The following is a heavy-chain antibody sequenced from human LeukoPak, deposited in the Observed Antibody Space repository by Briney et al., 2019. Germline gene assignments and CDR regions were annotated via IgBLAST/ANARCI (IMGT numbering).Heavy chain of an antibody. Sequence: PGGSLRLSCAASGFTVSSNYMSWVRQAPGKGLEWVSVIYSGGSTYYADSVKGRFTISRDNSKNTLYLQMNSLRAEDTAVYYCARRAYCGGDCYSGYFDYWGQGTLATVSS. CDR1: GFTVSSNY. CDR2: IYSGGST. D-gene: IGHD2-21*01. CDR3: ARRAYCGGDCYSGYFDY. J-gene: IGHJ4*02. V-gene: IGHV3-66*02.